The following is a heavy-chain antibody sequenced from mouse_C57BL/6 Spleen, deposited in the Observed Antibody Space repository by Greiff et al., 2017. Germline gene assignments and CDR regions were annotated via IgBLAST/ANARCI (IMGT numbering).Heavy chain of an antibody. D-gene: IGHD2-4*01. J-gene: IGHJ3*01. Sequence: QVHVKQPGAELVKPGASVKMSCKASGYTFTSYWITWVKQRPGQGLEWIGDIYPGSGSTNYNEKFKSKATLTVDTSSSTAYMQLSSLTSEDSAVYYCARRGGGDYDEGFAYWGQGTLVTVSA. V-gene: IGHV1-55*01. CDR3: ARRGGGDYDEGFAY. CDR1: GYTFTSYW. CDR2: IYPGSGST.